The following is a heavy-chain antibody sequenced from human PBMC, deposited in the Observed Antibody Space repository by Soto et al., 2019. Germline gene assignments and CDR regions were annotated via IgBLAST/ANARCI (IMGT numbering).Heavy chain of an antibody. Sequence: EVQLVASGGGLVPPGGSLRLSYAVSGLTFSTDEMNWVRQAPGRGLEWLAYISYTSTTIKYADSVKGRFAVSRDNAKKSLSLQMNNLRVEDTAVYYCVREGGSLAFDSWGQGTLVTVSS. V-gene: IGHV3-48*03. J-gene: IGHJ4*02. CDR3: VREGGSLAFDS. CDR2: ISYTSTTI. CDR1: GLTFSTDE. D-gene: IGHD1-1*01.